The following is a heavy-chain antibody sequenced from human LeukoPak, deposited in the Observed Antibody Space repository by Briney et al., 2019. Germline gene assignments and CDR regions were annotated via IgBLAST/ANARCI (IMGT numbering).Heavy chain of an antibody. CDR3: ARDQTYSGSGIYTYFDY. V-gene: IGHV4-61*02. J-gene: IGHJ4*02. D-gene: IGHD3-10*01. CDR1: GGSISSGGYY. CDR2: IYSTGST. Sequence: SQTLSLTCTVSGGSISSGGYYWSWIRQPAGKGLEYIGRIYSTGSTNYNPSLRSRVTISVDTSKNHFSLKLSSVTAADTAVYYCARDQTYSGSGIYTYFDYWGQGILVTVST.